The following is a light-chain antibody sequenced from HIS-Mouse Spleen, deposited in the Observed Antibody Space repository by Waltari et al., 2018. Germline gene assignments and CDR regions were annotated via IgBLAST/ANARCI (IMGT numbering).Light chain of an antibody. CDR3: QAWDSSTAV. Sequence: SYELTQPPSVSVFPGQTASITCSGDKLGDKYACWYQQKPGQSPVLVIYQDSKRPSGLPERFSGSNAGNTATLTISGTQAMDEADYYCQAWDSSTAVFGTGTKVTVL. CDR1: KLGDKY. J-gene: IGLJ1*01. V-gene: IGLV3-1*01. CDR2: QDS.